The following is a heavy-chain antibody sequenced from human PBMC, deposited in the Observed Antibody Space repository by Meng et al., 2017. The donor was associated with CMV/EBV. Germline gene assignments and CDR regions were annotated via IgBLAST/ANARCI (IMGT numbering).Heavy chain of an antibody. CDR1: GFTFSNAC. V-gene: IGHV3-15*01. CDR3: TTYTYYDCWSGEYNWFDP. Sequence: GESLKISCAASGFTFSNACMSWVRQAPGKGLEWVGRIKSKTDGGTTDYAAHVKGRFTISRDDSKNTLYLQMNSLKTEDTAVYYCTTYTYYDCWSGEYNWFDPWGQGTLVTVSS. D-gene: IGHD3-3*01. CDR2: IKSKTDGGTT. J-gene: IGHJ5*02.